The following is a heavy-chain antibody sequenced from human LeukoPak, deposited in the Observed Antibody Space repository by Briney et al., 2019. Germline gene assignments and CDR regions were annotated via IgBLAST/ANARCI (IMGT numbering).Heavy chain of an antibody. Sequence: PSETLSLTCAVYGGSFSGYYWGWIRQPPGKGLEWIGSIYHSGSTYYNPSLKSRVTISVDTSKNQFSLKLSSVTAADTAVYYCARDAPFSDPRASVAAAGVDYWGQGTLVTVSS. V-gene: IGHV4-38-2*02. CDR2: IYHSGST. D-gene: IGHD6-13*01. CDR3: ARDAPFSDPRASVAAAGVDY. CDR1: GGSFSGYY. J-gene: IGHJ4*02.